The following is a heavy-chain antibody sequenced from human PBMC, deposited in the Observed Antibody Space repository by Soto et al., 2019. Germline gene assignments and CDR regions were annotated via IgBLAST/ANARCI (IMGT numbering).Heavy chain of an antibody. CDR2: ISYDGSNK. Sequence: PEGSLRLSCAASGFTFSSYGMHWVRQAPGKGLEWVAVISYDGSNKYYADSVKGRFTISRDNSKNTLYLQMNSLRAEDTAVYYCAKDPEAGTNYYYCMDVWGQGTTVTVSS. CDR3: AKDPEAGTNYYYCMDV. CDR1: GFTFSSYG. J-gene: IGHJ6*02. V-gene: IGHV3-30*18. D-gene: IGHD6-13*01.